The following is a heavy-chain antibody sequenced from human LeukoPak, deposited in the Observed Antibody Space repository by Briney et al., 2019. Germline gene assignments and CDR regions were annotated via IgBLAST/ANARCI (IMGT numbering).Heavy chain of an antibody. V-gene: IGHV3-23*01. CDR1: GFTFSSYG. D-gene: IGHD3-10*01. Sequence: GGSLRLSCEASGFTFSSYGMSWVRQAPGKGLEWVSAISGSGGSTNYADSVKGRFTISRDNSKNTVYLQMNSLRAEDTAVYYCAKEGRGYGSGSLKHFDYWGQGTLVTVSS. CDR3: AKEGRGYGSGSLKHFDY. J-gene: IGHJ4*02. CDR2: ISGSGGST.